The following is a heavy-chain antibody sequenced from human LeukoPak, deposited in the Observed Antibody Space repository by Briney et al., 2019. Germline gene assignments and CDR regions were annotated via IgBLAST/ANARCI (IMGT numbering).Heavy chain of an antibody. CDR3: ARLLSDFWSGFMH. D-gene: IGHD3-3*01. J-gene: IGHJ4*02. CDR2: IYPGDSDT. V-gene: IGHV5-51*01. CDR1: GYSLTSYW. Sequence: GESLKIFCKGSGYSLTSYWIGLVPQMPGKGPEWMGIIYPGDSDTRYSPSFQGQVTISADKSISTAYLQWSSLKASDTAMYYCARLLSDFWSGFMHWGQGTLVTVSS.